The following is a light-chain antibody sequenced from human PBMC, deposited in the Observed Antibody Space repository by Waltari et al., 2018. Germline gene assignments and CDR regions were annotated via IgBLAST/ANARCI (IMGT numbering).Light chain of an antibody. CDR1: QSVGNY. V-gene: IGKV3-11*01. CDR3: QHRARWPPDAT. CDR2: AAS. J-gene: IGKJ3*01. Sequence: DIVLTQSPATLSLSPGERATLSCRAGQSVGNYLAWYQQRPGQAPRLLIYAASNRATGIPARFSGSGSGTDFTLTIDSLEAEDSAVYYCQHRARWPPDATFGPGTKVDIK.